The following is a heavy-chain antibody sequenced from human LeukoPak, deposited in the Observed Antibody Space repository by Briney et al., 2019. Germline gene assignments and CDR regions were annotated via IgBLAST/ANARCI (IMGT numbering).Heavy chain of an antibody. J-gene: IGHJ4*02. V-gene: IGHV3-33*01. Sequence: GGSLRLSCAASGFSFSSYGMHWVRQAPGKGLEWVAVIWYDGSKKYYADSVKGRFTISRDNSKNTLYLQMNSLRAEDTAVYYCARLGATSDYWGQGTLVTVSS. CDR2: IWYDGSKK. CDR3: ARLGATSDY. D-gene: IGHD1-26*01. CDR1: GFSFSSYG.